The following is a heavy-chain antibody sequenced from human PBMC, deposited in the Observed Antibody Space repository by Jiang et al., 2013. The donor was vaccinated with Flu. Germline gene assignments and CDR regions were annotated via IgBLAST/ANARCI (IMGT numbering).Heavy chain of an antibody. Sequence: GLVKPSQTLSLSCTVSGVSISSSDYFWDWIRQPAGKGLEWIGRFYPSGNTNYNPSLKSRVTISGDTSKNQFSLTLSSVTAADTAVYFCARESTEWLRFDFDSWGQGTLVTVSS. CDR1: GVSISSSDYF. J-gene: IGHJ4*02. CDR2: FYPSGNT. V-gene: IGHV4-61*02. CDR3: ARESTEWLRFDFDS. D-gene: IGHD5-12*01.